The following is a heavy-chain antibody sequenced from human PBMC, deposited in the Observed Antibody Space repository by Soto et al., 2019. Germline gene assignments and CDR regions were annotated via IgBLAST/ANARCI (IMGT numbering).Heavy chain of an antibody. V-gene: IGHV4-30-4*01. CDR3: ARYCSSTSCFHNGGMDV. CDR2: IYYSGTT. Sequence: PSETLSLTCTVSGGSITSDDYYWSWIRQPPGKGLEWIGYIYYSGTTYYNASLKSRVTISVDRSKNQFSLKPTSVTAADTAVYYCARYCSSTSCFHNGGMDVWGQGTTVTVSS. D-gene: IGHD2-2*01. CDR1: GGSITSDDYY. J-gene: IGHJ6*02.